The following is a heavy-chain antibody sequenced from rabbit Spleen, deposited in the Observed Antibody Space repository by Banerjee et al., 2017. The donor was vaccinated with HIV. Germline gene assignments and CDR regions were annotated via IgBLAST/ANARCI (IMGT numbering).Heavy chain of an antibody. Sequence: QEQLVEYGGDLVQPEGSLTLTCKASGLDFSSSYWICWVRQAPGKGPEWIACIDTGSSGSTYYASWVNGRFAISRSTSLNTVTLQLNSLTAADTATYFCARDWTNGSGLWGPGTL. CDR1: GLDFSSSYW. CDR3: ARDWTNGSGL. CDR2: IDTGSSGST. D-gene: IGHD1-1*01. V-gene: IGHV1S47*01. J-gene: IGHJ6*01.